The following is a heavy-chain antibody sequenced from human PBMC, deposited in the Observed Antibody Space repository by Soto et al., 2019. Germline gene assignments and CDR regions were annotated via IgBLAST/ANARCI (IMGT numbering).Heavy chain of an antibody. V-gene: IGHV5-51*01. CDR3: ARAPYEISYDAFDI. D-gene: IGHD3-16*02. Sequence: GESLNISCKGSGYSFTSYWIGLVRQMPGKGLEWMGIIYPGDSDTRYSPSFQGQVTISADKSISTAYLQWSSLKASDTAMYYCARAPYEISYDAFDIWGQGTMVTVSS. CDR1: GYSFTSYW. J-gene: IGHJ3*02. CDR2: IYPGDSDT.